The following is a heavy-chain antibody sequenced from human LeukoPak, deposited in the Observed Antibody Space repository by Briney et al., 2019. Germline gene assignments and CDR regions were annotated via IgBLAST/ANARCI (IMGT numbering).Heavy chain of an antibody. CDR2: IYYSGST. J-gene: IGHJ4*02. V-gene: IGHV4-59*08. CDR3: ARHLGLWLYYFDY. D-gene: IGHD5-18*01. Sequence: SETLSLTCTVSGGSISSYYWSWIRQPPGKGLEWIGYIYYSGSTNYNPSLKSRVTISVDTSKNQFSLKLSSVTAADTAVYYCARHLGLWLYYFDYWGQGTLVTVSS. CDR1: GGSISSYY.